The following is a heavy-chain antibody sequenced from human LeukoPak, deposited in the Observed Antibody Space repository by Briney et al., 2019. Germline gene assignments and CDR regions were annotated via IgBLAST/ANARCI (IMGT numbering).Heavy chain of an antibody. J-gene: IGHJ4*02. CDR1: GGSVSSGSYY. CDR3: ASSFGSSSWYYFDY. CDR2: IYYSGST. D-gene: IGHD6-13*01. Sequence: PPETLSLTCTVSGGSVSSGSYYWSWIRQPPGKGLEWIGYIYYSGSTNYNPSLKSRVTISVDTSKNQFSLKLSSVTAADTAVYYCASSFGSSSWYYFDYWGQGNPFTVSS. V-gene: IGHV4-61*01.